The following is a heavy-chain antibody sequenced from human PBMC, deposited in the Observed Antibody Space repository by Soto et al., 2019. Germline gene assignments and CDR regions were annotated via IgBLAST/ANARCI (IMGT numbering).Heavy chain of an antibody. V-gene: IGHV4-4*02. J-gene: IGHJ4*02. Sequence: SETLSLTCDVSGGSISSDNWWSWVRQPPGKGLEWIAEIYHSGSTNYNPSLKGRVTISMDKSKNQFSLTLISVTAADTAVYYCARALRGGYNNGWPPGYWGQGTLVTVSS. CDR2: IYHSGST. D-gene: IGHD6-19*01. CDR1: GGSISSDNW. CDR3: ARALRGGYNNGWPPGY.